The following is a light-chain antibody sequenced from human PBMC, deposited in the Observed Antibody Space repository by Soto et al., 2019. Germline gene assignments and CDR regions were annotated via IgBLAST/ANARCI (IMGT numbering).Light chain of an antibody. Sequence: EVVLTQSPATLYLSPGERATLSYRASQSVSRNLAWYQQKPGQAPRLLIYRASTRATGIPARFSGSGSGTDFSLSISSLQPEDFAVYYCQQRTDWHRTFGQGTKVEVK. CDR1: QSVSRN. V-gene: IGKV3-11*01. CDR3: QQRTDWHRT. CDR2: RAS. J-gene: IGKJ1*01.